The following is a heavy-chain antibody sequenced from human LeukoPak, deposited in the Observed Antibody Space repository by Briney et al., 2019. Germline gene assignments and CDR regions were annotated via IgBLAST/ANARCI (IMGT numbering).Heavy chain of an antibody. CDR3: TWGYYDSSGYYDGTNDAFDI. CDR2: INPNSGGT. D-gene: IGHD3-22*01. J-gene: IGHJ3*02. V-gene: IGHV1-2*02. Sequence: GASVKVSCKASGYTFTGYYMHWVRQAPGQGLEWMGWINPNSGGTNYAQKFQGRVTMTRDTSISTAYMELSRLRSDDTAVYYCTWGYYDSSGYYDGTNDAFDIWGQGTMVTVSS. CDR1: GYTFTGYY.